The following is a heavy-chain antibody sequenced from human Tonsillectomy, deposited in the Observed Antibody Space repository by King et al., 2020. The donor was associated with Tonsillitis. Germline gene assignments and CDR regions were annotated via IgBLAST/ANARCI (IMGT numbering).Heavy chain of an antibody. D-gene: IGHD3-3*01. CDR2: IYYSGST. Sequence: VQLQESGPGLVKPSETLSLTCTVSGGSISSYYWSWIRQPPGKGLEWIGYIYYSGSTNYNPSLKSRVTISVDTSKNQFSLKLSSVTAADTAVYYWARRDYDFWSGPTEDYYYYYMDVWGKGTTVTVSS. CDR1: GGSISSYY. CDR3: ARRDYDFWSGPTEDYYYYYMDV. J-gene: IGHJ6*03. V-gene: IGHV4-59*08.